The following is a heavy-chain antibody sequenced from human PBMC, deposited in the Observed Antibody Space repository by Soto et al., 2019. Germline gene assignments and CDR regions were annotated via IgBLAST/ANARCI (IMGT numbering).Heavy chain of an antibody. CDR2: INSDGSNT. J-gene: IGHJ4*02. CDR1: GFTFSNYW. V-gene: IGHV3-74*01. CDR3: ARLPVDTSTSIDY. D-gene: IGHD5-18*01. Sequence: EVQLVESGGVLVQPGGSLRLSCAASGFTFSNYWMHWVRQGPGKRLVWVSRINSDGSNTDYADSVKGRFTISRDNARNTLYLHMNSLRAEDTAVYFCARLPVDTSTSIDYWGQGTLVTVSS.